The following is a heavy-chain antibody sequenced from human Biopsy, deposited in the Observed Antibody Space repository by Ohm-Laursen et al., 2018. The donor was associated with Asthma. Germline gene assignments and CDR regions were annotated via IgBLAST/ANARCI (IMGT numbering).Heavy chain of an antibody. CDR2: IDQSGYT. Sequence: SDTLSLTCIVYGGYLTGHYWNWIRQPPGKGLEWIGEIDQSGYTNYNPSLKSRVTISADTSKNQFHLNLSSVTAADTAVYFCARAAITGIRGWFDPWGRGTQVTVSS. CDR3: ARAAITGIRGWFDP. D-gene: IGHD1-20*01. V-gene: IGHV4-34*01. J-gene: IGHJ5*02. CDR1: GGYLTGHY.